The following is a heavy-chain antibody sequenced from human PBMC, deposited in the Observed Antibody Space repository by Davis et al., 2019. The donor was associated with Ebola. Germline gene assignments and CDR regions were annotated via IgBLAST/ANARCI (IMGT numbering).Heavy chain of an antibody. Sequence: GGSLRLSCAASGFTFSSYAMHWVRQAPGKGLEWVAFISYDGSNKYYADSVKGRFTISRDNAKNTLYLQMNSLRAEDTAVYYCARDGSGSSSPHETYYYYGMDVWGQGTTVTVSS. J-gene: IGHJ6*02. V-gene: IGHV3-30-3*01. CDR2: ISYDGSNK. CDR1: GFTFSSYA. D-gene: IGHD3-10*01. CDR3: ARDGSGSSSPHETYYYYGMDV.